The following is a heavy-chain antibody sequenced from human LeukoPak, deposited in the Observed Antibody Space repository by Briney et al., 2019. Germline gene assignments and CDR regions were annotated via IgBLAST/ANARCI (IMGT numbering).Heavy chain of an antibody. Sequence: GGSLRLSCAASGFTFSYFYMTWIRQAPGKGLEWVSYISSSGSTIYYADSVKGRFTISRDNAKNSLYLQMNSLRAEDTAVYYCARDVSPQLVRRSVNYWGQGTLVTVSS. J-gene: IGHJ4*02. CDR2: ISSSGSTI. CDR1: GFTFSYFY. CDR3: ARDVSPQLVRRSVNY. V-gene: IGHV3-11*04. D-gene: IGHD6-13*01.